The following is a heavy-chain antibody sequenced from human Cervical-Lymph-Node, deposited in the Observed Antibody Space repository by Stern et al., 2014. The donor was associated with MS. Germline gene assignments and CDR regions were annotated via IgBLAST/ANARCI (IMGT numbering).Heavy chain of an antibody. J-gene: IGHJ4*02. CDR3: ARGGRGVGLEY. CDR2: VAYDGTQR. D-gene: IGHD3-10*01. V-gene: IGHV3-30-3*01. Sequence: MQLVESGGGVVQPGRSLSLSCVVSGFTFSTYAMHWVRQAPGKGLEWVALVAYDGTQRNSTDSVKTRFTISRDNSKNTLYLHMNSLRDEDTAVYFCARGGRGVGLEYWGQGALVTVSS. CDR1: GFTFSTYA.